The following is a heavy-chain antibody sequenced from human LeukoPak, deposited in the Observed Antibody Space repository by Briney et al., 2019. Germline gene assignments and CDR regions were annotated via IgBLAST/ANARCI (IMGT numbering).Heavy chain of an antibody. CDR3: ARAVPIVVAHNWYFDL. J-gene: IGHJ2*01. D-gene: IGHD3-22*01. CDR2: IYYSGST. Sequence: SETLSLTCTVSGGSISSSSYYWGWIRQPPGKGLEWIGSIYYSGSTYYNPSLKSRVTISVDTSKNQFSLKLSSVTAADTAVYYCARAVPIVVAHNWYFDLWGRGTLVTVSS. CDR1: GGSISSSSYY. V-gene: IGHV4-39*07.